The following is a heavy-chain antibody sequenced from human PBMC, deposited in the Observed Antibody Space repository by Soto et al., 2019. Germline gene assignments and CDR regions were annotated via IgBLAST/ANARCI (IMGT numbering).Heavy chain of an antibody. V-gene: IGHV4-34*01. D-gene: IGHD3-3*01. CDR2: INHSGST. J-gene: IGHJ6*01. CDR1: GGSFSGYY. CDR3: GRGEYDFWSGFYYGMDV. Sequence: QVQLQQWGAGLLKPSETLSLTCAVYGGSFSGYYWSWIRQPPGKGLEWIGEINHSGSTNYNPSLKSRITISVDTSKNQFSLELSSVTAADTAVYYWGRGEYDFWSGFYYGMDVW.